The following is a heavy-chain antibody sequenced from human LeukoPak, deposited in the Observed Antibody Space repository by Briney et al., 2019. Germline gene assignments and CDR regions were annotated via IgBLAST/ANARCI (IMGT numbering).Heavy chain of an antibody. V-gene: IGHV3-48*03. CDR3: AKADIVGAWRHYFDY. CDR2: ISSSGTMI. D-gene: IGHD1-26*01. Sequence: GGSLRLSCAASGFTFSSYEFNWVRQAPGKGLEWVSYISSSGTMIYYADSVKGRFTISRDNSKNTLYLQMNSLRAEDTAVYYCAKADIVGAWRHYFDYWGQGTLITVSS. CDR1: GFTFSSYE. J-gene: IGHJ4*02.